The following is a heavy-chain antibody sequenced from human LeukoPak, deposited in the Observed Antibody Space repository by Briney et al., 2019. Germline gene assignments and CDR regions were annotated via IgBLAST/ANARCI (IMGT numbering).Heavy chain of an antibody. Sequence: GGSLRLSCAASGFTFSSYAMHWVRQAPGKGPEWVAVISYDGSNKYYADSVKGRFTISRDNSKNTLYLQMNSLRAEDTAVYYCARDSAAARYFDYWGQGTLVTVSS. V-gene: IGHV3-30*04. CDR1: GFTFSSYA. CDR2: ISYDGSNK. J-gene: IGHJ4*02. CDR3: ARDSAAARYFDY. D-gene: IGHD6-13*01.